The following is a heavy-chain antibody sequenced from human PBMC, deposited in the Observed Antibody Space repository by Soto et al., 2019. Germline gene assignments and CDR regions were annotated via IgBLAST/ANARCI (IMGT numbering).Heavy chain of an antibody. CDR3: VREWEKCSGGSCYGHYYDY. Sequence: QVQLVQSGAEVKKPGSSVKVSCKASGGTFSSYAISWVRQAPGQGLEWMGGIIPIFGTANYAQKFQGRVTITADESTSTAYMELSSLRSEDTAVYFCVREWEKCSGGSCYGHYYDYWGQGTLVNVSS. CDR1: GGTFSSYA. CDR2: IIPIFGTA. J-gene: IGHJ4*02. D-gene: IGHD2-15*01. V-gene: IGHV1-69*01.